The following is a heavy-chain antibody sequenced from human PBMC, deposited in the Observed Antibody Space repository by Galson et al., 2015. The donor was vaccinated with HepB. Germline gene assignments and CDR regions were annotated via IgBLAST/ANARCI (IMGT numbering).Heavy chain of an antibody. CDR1: GFIFSSHW. J-gene: IGHJ3*02. D-gene: IGHD2-21*01. Sequence: SLRLSCAASGFIFSSHWMSWVRQAPGKGPEWVANIKHDGSEKFYVDSVKGRFTISRDNGKNSLYLQMNTLRAEDTAVYYCASLFCDHIRCYAFDRWGQGTMVTVSS. CDR2: IKHDGSEK. CDR3: ASLFCDHIRCYAFDR. V-gene: IGHV3-7*01.